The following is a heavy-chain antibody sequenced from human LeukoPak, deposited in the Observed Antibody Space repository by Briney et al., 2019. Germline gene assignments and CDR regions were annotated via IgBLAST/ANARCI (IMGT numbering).Heavy chain of an antibody. Sequence: ASVKVSCKASGYTFTSYVISWVRQAPGQGLEWMGWISAYNGNTNYAQKLQGRVTMTTDTPTSTAYMELRSLRSDDTAVYYCARDSGYDFWSGYYGDYNWFDPWGQGTLVTVSS. J-gene: IGHJ5*02. CDR3: ARDSGYDFWSGYYGDYNWFDP. V-gene: IGHV1-18*01. CDR2: ISAYNGNT. D-gene: IGHD3-3*01. CDR1: GYTFTSYV.